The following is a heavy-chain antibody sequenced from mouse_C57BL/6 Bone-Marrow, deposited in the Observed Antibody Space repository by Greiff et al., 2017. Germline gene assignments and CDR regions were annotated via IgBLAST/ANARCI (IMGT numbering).Heavy chain of an antibody. V-gene: IGHV2-5*01. J-gene: IGHJ1*03. CDR2: IWRGGST. Sequence: QVQLKESGPGLVQPSQSLSITCTVSGFSLTSYGVHWVRQSPGKGLEWLGVIWRGGSTDYNAAFMSRLGITKDNSKRQVFFKMNRLQADYTAIYYCAKKKGRGFWYFDVWGTGTTVTVSS. CDR3: AKKKGRGFWYFDV. CDR1: GFSLTSYG.